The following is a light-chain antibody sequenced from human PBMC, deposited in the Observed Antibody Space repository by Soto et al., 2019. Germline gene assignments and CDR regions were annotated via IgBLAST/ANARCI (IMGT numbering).Light chain of an antibody. CDR3: QSYDSSLRGHVV. CDR2: GNS. V-gene: IGLV1-40*01. J-gene: IGLJ2*01. Sequence: QSVLTQPPSVSGAPGQRVTISCTGSSSNIGAGYDVHWYQQLPGTAPKLLIYGNSNRPSGVPDRFSGSKSGTSSSLAITGLQAEDEADDYCQSYDSSLRGHVVFGGGTKVTVL. CDR1: SSNIGAGYD.